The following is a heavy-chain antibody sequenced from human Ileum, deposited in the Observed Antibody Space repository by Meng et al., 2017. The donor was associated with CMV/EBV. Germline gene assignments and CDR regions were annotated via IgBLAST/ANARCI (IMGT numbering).Heavy chain of an antibody. CDR2: IYYSGST. V-gene: IGHV4-59*01. D-gene: IGHD4-11*01. J-gene: IGHJ6*02. CDR3: AKADYSNYYYYGMDV. Sequence: SETLSLTCTVSGGSISSYYWSWIRQPPGKGLGWIGYIYYSGSTNYNPSLKSRVTISVDTSKNQFSLKLSSVTAADTAVYYCAKADYSNYYYYGMDVWGQGTMVTVSS. CDR1: GGSISSYY.